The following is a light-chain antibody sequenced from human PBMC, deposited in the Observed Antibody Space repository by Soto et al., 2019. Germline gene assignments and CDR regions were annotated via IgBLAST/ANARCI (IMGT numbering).Light chain of an antibody. CDR3: QQYATSPWT. J-gene: IGKJ1*01. CDR2: AAS. CDR1: QDIDIS. Sequence: DIQMTQFPSTLSASVGDRVTITCRASQDIDISLAWFQQRPGEAPKLLIFAASGLESGVPSTFSGSGSGTEFTLTISSVQPEDFAVYFCQQYATSPWTFGQGSKVDIK. V-gene: IGKV1-5*01.